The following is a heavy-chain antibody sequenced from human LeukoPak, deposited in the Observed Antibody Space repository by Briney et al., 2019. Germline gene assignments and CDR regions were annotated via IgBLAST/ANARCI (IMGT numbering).Heavy chain of an antibody. D-gene: IGHD3-10*01. V-gene: IGHV3-21*01. Sequence: GGSLRLSCAASGFTFSSSSMNWVRHAPGKGLEWVSSISSSSIYINYADTGTGRFTISRDNAKNSLYLQMNSLRAEDTAVYYCASNLPGGSGSYYWGHGTLVTVSS. CDR2: ISSSSIYI. CDR1: GFTFSSSS. J-gene: IGHJ4*01. CDR3: ASNLPGGSGSYY.